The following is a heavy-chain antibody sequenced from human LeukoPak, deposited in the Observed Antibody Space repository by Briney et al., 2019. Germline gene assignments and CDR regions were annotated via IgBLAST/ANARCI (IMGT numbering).Heavy chain of an antibody. Sequence: GGSLRLSCAASGFTFSSYVMHWVRQAPGKGLEWVAVISYDGSNKYYADSVKGRFTISRDNSKNTLYLQMNSLRAGDTAVYYCARRLGYCTNGVCYNYFDYWGQGTLVTVSS. CDR2: ISYDGSNK. D-gene: IGHD2-8*01. V-gene: IGHV3-30-3*01. CDR1: GFTFSSYV. J-gene: IGHJ4*02. CDR3: ARRLGYCTNGVCYNYFDY.